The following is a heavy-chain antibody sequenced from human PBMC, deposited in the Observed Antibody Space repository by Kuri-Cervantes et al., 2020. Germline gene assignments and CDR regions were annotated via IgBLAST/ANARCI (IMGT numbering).Heavy chain of an antibody. CDR2: ISGSGGDI. V-gene: IGHV3-11*04. D-gene: IGHD6-13*01. CDR1: GFTFSAHY. CDR3: ARDHSSSWESPIFDY. J-gene: IGHJ4*02. Sequence: GGSLRLSCVASGFTFSAHYMSWIRQAPGKGLEWVAYISGSGGDINYADSVKGRFTISRDNAKNSLYLQMNSLRDEDTAVYYCARDHSSSWESPIFDYWGQGTLVTVSS.